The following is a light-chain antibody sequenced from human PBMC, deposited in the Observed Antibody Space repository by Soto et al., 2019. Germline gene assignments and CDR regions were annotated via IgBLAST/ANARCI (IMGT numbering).Light chain of an antibody. J-gene: IGKJ4*01. CDR2: TAS. CDR1: QGIRDD. CDR3: LQEYNYPLT. Sequence: AIQMTQSPSSLSASVGDRVTITCRASQGIRDDLGWYQVKPGKAPKLLIYTASNLQSGVPSRFSGSGSGTDFSLTINSLQPEDFATYFCLQEYNYPLTFGGGTKVEIK. V-gene: IGKV1-6*01.